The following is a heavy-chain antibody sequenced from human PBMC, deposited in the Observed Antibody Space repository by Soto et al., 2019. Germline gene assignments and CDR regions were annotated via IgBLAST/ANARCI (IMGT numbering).Heavy chain of an antibody. D-gene: IGHD3-3*01. Sequence: EVQLLESGGGLVQPGGSLRLSCAASGFTFSSYAMSWVRQAPGKGLEWVSAISGSGGSTYYADSVKGRFTISRDNSKNTLYLQMNSLRAEDTAVYYCAKYEGFLEWFIPLPTFDYWGQGTLVTVSS. CDR2: ISGSGGST. V-gene: IGHV3-23*01. J-gene: IGHJ4*02. CDR3: AKYEGFLEWFIPLPTFDY. CDR1: GFTFSSYA.